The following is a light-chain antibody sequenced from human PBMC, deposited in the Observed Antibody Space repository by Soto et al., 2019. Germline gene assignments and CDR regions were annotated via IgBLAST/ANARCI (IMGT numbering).Light chain of an antibody. CDR1: QTISSW. CDR2: KAS. CDR3: QHYNSYSEA. J-gene: IGKJ1*01. Sequence: DIQMTQSPSTLSGSVGDRVTITCRASQTISSWLAWYQQKPGKAPKLLIYKASNLKSWVPSRFSGSGSGTEFTLTISSLQPDDFATYYCQHYNSYSEAFGQGTKVEI. V-gene: IGKV1-5*03.